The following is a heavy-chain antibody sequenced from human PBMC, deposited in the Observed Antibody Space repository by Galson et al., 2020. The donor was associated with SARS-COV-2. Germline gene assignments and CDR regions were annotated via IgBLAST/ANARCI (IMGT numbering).Heavy chain of an antibody. V-gene: IGHV3-21*06. Sequence: GESLKISCAASGLTFSSYNMNWVRQAPGEGLEWVSSISTSSSYKYYADSVKGRFTISRDNAKNSLYLQMNSLRAEDTAVYYCAREFGDQGMDVWGKGTTVTVSS. D-gene: IGHD2-2*01. J-gene: IGHJ6*04. CDR2: ISTSSSYK. CDR3: AREFGDQGMDV. CDR1: GLTFSSYN.